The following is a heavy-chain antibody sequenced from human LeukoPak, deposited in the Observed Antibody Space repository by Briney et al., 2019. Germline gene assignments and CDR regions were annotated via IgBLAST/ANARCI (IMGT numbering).Heavy chain of an antibody. CDR1: SGSFSGYF. CDR2: INQRGST. V-gene: IGHV4-34*01. CDR3: ARGSLYYGDSSAYFDY. Sequence: PSETLSLTCAVYSGSFSGYFWTYIRQPPGMGLERIGEINQRGSTNYNPSLKSRVTISVDTSKNQFSLRLRSVTAADTAVYYCARGSLYYGDSSAYFDYWDQGTLVTVSS. D-gene: IGHD3-22*01. J-gene: IGHJ4*02.